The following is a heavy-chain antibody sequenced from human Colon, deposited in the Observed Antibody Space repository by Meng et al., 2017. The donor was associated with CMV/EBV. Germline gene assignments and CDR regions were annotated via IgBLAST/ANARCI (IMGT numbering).Heavy chain of an antibody. CDR2: IYSGGST. CDR3: ARDSSSWYADY. CDR1: GFTVSSNY. Sequence: VEVVGCGGGLVQPGGSLRLSCAASGFTVSSNYMSWVRQAPGKGLEWVSVIYSGGSTYYADSVKGRFTISRDNSKNTLYLQMNSLRAEDTAVYYCARDSSSWYADYWGQGTLVTVSS. V-gene: IGHV3-66*01. D-gene: IGHD6-13*01. J-gene: IGHJ4*02.